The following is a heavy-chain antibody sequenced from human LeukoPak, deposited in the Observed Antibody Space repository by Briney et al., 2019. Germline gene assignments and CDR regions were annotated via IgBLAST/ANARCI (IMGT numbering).Heavy chain of an antibody. CDR3: AKEEGFNIENVVATDY. J-gene: IGHJ4*02. D-gene: IGHD5-12*01. V-gene: IGHV3-30*02. CDR2: IRSDGIDK. Sequence: PGGSLRLSCAASGFTFSSYSMNWVRQAPGKGLEWVAFIRSDGIDKYYADSVKGRFTISRDNSKSTVYLQMNSLRVEDAAIYYCAKEEGFNIENVVATDYWGQGTLVTVSS. CDR1: GFTFSSYS.